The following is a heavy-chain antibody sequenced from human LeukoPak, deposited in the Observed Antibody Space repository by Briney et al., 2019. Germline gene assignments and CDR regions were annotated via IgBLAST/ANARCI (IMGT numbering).Heavy chain of an antibody. CDR3: AKGSYYDILTGYYRGDYFDY. CDR1: GFTFDDYA. Sequence: GGSLRLSCAASGFTFDDYAMHWVRQAPGKGLEWVSGISWNSGSIGYADSVKGRFTISRDNAKNSLYLQMNSLRAEDMALYYCAKGSYYDILTGYYRGDYFDYWGQGTLVTVSS. D-gene: IGHD3-9*01. J-gene: IGHJ4*02. CDR2: ISWNSGSI. V-gene: IGHV3-9*03.